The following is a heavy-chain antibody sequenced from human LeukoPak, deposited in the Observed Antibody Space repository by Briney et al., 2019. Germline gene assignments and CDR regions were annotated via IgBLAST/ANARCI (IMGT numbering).Heavy chain of an antibody. Sequence: GGSLRLSCTASGRIFRNYAMTWVRQAPRKGLEWVSTISGEGTETFYADSVKGRFTISRDNSKNTHYLQMSSLRAEDTGIYYCAKGGHYSFFDYWGQGTLVTVSS. CDR2: ISGEGTET. V-gene: IGHV3-23*01. CDR1: GRIFRNYA. J-gene: IGHJ4*02. CDR3: AKGGHYSFFDY. D-gene: IGHD4-11*01.